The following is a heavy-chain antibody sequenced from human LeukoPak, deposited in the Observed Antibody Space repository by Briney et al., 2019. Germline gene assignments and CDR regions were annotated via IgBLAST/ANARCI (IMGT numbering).Heavy chain of an antibody. CDR3: AKGMVRGVIPDY. Sequence: GGSLRLSCAASGFTFSRYAMSWVRQAPGKGLEWVSVISGSGGSTYYADSVKGRFTISRDNSKNTLYLQMNSLRAEDTAVYYCAKGMVRGVIPDYWGQGTLVTVSS. D-gene: IGHD3-10*01. CDR1: GFTFSRYA. V-gene: IGHV3-23*01. J-gene: IGHJ4*02. CDR2: ISGSGGST.